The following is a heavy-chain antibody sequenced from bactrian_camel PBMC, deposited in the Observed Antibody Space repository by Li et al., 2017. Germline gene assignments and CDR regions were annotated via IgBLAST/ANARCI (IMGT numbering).Heavy chain of an antibody. V-gene: IGHV3S55*01. Sequence: VQLVESGGGSVQAGGSLRLSCAASGYTYTMAWFRQAPGKEREGVAAVDSERRTSYADSVKGRFTISKDNAKNTLYLQMNSLKPEDTAMYYCAAISRRYIRYPPLIDDEYTYWGRGTQVTVS. CDR1: GYTYT. CDR2: VDSERRT. CDR3: AAISRRYIRYPPLIDDEYTY. D-gene: IGHD3*01. J-gene: IGHJ4*01.